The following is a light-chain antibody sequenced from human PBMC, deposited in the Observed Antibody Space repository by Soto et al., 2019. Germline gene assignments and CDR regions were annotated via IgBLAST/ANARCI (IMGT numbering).Light chain of an antibody. V-gene: IGLV2-14*01. J-gene: IGLJ1*01. CDR3: SSYTSSSTYV. CDR2: EVS. Sequence: LTHPASVSGSPGQSITISCTGTSIDVGGYNYVSWYQQHPGKAPKLMIYEVSNRPSGVSNRFSGSKSGNTASLTISGLQAEVEADYYCSSYTSSSTYVFGTGTKVTV. CDR1: SIDVGGYNY.